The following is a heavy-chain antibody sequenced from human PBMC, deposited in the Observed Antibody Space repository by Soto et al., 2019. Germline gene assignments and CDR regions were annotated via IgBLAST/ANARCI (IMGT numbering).Heavy chain of an antibody. CDR2: IYYSGST. J-gene: IGHJ5*02. Sequence: SETLSLTCTVSGGSISSSSYYWGWIRQPPGKGLEWIGSIYYSGSTYYNPSLKSRVTISVDTSKNQFSLKLSSVTAADTAVYYCARLSGGGGLWFGESTMGWFDPWGQGTLVTVSS. CDR3: ARLSGGGGLWFGESTMGWFDP. V-gene: IGHV4-39*01. CDR1: GGSISSSSYY. D-gene: IGHD3-10*01.